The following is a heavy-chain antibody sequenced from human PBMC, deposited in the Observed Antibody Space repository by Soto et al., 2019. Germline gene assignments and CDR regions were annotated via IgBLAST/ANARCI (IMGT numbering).Heavy chain of an antibody. CDR2: ISAYNGNT. V-gene: IGHV1-18*01. D-gene: IGHD6-19*01. J-gene: IGHJ6*02. CDR3: ARGQGEYSSGWYYYYYGMDV. CDR1: GYTFTSYG. Sequence: ASVKVSCKASGYTFTSYGISWVRQAPGQGLEWMGWISAYNGNTNYAQKLQGRVTMTTDTSTSTAYMELRSLRSDDTAVYYCARGQGEYSSGWYYYYYGMDVWGQGTTVTVSS.